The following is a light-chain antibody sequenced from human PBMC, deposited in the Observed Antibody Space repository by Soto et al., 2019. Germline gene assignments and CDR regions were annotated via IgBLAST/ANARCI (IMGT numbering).Light chain of an antibody. Sequence: DIQMTQSPSSLSASVGDRVTITCRASQSISSYLNWYQQKPEKAPKLLIYTASSLQSGVPSRFSGSGSGTDFTLTISSLQPEDFATYYCHQSSTTPPTFGQGTKLELK. CDR3: HQSSTTPPT. CDR2: TAS. CDR1: QSISSY. J-gene: IGKJ2*01. V-gene: IGKV1-39*01.